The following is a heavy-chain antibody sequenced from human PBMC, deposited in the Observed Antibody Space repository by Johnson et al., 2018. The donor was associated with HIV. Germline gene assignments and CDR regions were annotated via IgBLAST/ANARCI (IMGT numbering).Heavy chain of an antibody. Sequence: VQLVESGGGLVQPGRSLRLSCAASGFNFHDFAMHWVRQAPGKGLEWVSGVSWNSDTIAYADSVKGRFTISRDNAKKSLFLQMNSLRAEDTALYYCAKVIRGTDMDTFDLWGQGTMVTVSS. CDR1: GFNFHDFA. CDR2: VSWNSDTI. CDR3: AKVIRGTDMDTFDL. D-gene: IGHD2-15*01. J-gene: IGHJ3*01. V-gene: IGHV3-9*01.